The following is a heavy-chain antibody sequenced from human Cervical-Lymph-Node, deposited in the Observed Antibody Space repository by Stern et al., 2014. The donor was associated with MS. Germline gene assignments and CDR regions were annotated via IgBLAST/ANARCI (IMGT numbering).Heavy chain of an antibody. J-gene: IGHJ4*02. D-gene: IGHD4-17*01. Sequence: QVQLQESGPGLVKPSQTLSLTCTVSGGSISSGGYYWSWIRQHPGKGLEWIGYIYYSGRTYYNPSLTSRVTIYVDTSKNHTSLKLSSVTAADTAVYYCARAPAYGAYVDYWGQGTLVTVSS. CDR1: GGSISSGGYY. V-gene: IGHV4-31*03. CDR3: ARAPAYGAYVDY. CDR2: IYYSGRT.